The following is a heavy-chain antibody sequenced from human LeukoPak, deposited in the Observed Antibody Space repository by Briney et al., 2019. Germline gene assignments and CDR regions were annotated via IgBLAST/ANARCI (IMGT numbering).Heavy chain of an antibody. Sequence: SETLSLTCTVSGGSVSSYYWSWIRQPPGKGLEWIGYIYYSGGTNYNPSLKSRVAILVDTSKNQFSLKLTSVTAADTAVYYCATYDSRGPFENWGQGTLVTVSS. D-gene: IGHD3-22*01. CDR2: IYYSGGT. CDR3: ATYDSRGPFEN. V-gene: IGHV4-59*02. J-gene: IGHJ4*02. CDR1: GGSVSSYY.